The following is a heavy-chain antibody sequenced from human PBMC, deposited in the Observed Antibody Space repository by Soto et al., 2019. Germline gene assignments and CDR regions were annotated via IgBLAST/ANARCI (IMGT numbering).Heavy chain of an antibody. Sequence: GGSLRLSCAASGFTLSRYAMSWVRQAPGKGLEWVSGISGSGGNTYYADSVKGRFTISRDNSKNTLYLQMNSLRAEDTAVYYCAKDSSPWQWLVFDYWGQGTLVTVSS. V-gene: IGHV3-23*01. J-gene: IGHJ4*02. CDR2: ISGSGGNT. CDR3: AKDSSPWQWLVFDY. CDR1: GFTLSRYA. D-gene: IGHD6-19*01.